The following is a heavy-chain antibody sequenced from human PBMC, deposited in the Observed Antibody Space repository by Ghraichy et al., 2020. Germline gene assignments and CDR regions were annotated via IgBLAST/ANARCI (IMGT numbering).Heavy chain of an antibody. CDR1: GFTFSSYS. CDR2: ISSSSSTI. D-gene: IGHD3-3*01. J-gene: IGHJ5*02. Sequence: GGSMRLSCAASGFTFSSYSMNWVRQAPGKGLEWVSYISSSSSTIYYADSVKGRFTISRDNAKNSLYLQMNSLRDEDTAVYYCARDWRGIPGYYDFWSGYYQTSYNWFDPWGQGTLVTVPS. V-gene: IGHV3-48*02. CDR3: ARDWRGIPGYYDFWSGYYQTSYNWFDP.